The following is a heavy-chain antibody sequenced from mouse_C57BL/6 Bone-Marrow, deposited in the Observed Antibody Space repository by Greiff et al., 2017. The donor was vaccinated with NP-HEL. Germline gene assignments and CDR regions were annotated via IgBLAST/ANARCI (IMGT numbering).Heavy chain of an antibody. Sequence: VQLQQSGAELMKPGASVKLSCKATGYTFTGYWLEWVKQRPGHGLAWIGEILPGSGSTNYNEKFKGKATFTADTSSNTAYMQLSSLTTEDSAIYYCARCKSSGYLYYFDYWGQGTTLTVSS. CDR1: GYTFTGYW. CDR2: ILPGSGST. V-gene: IGHV1-9*01. CDR3: ARCKSSGYLYYFDY. J-gene: IGHJ2*01. D-gene: IGHD3-2*02.